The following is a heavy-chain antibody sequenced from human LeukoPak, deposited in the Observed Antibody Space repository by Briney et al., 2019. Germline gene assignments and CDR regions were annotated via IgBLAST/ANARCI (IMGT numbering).Heavy chain of an antibody. J-gene: IGHJ4*02. CDR1: GYTFTGYY. CDR3: ARVTAIYCSGGSCYLRY. V-gene: IGHV1-2*06. D-gene: IGHD2-15*01. CDR2: INPNSGGT. Sequence: ASVKVSCKAAGYTFTGYYMFWVRQAPGQGLEWMGRINPNSGGTNYAQKFQGRVTMTRDTSISTAYMELSRLRSDDTAVYYCARVTAIYCSGGSCYLRYWGQGTLVTVSS.